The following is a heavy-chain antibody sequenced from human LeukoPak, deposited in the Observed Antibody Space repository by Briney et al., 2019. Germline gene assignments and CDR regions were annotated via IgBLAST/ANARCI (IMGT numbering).Heavy chain of an antibody. Sequence: GGSLRLSCAASVFTYSNYAMTWVRQAPGKGLEWVSTISGSGGDTYYADSVKGRFTVSRDNSRNTLYLQMNSLRAEDTAVYYCARDKDSSGWLDYWGQGTLVTVSS. CDR3: ARDKDSSGWLDY. CDR1: VFTYSNYA. J-gene: IGHJ4*02. V-gene: IGHV3-23*01. CDR2: ISGSGGDT. D-gene: IGHD6-19*01.